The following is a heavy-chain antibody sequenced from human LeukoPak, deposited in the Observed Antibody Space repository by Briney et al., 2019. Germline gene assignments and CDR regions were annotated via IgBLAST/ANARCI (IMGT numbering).Heavy chain of an antibody. CDR1: GFSFSDYY. CDR3: ARDSLEYTTSSAAY. J-gene: IGHJ4*02. CDR2: IKQDGSEK. V-gene: IGHV3-7*01. Sequence: PGGSLRLSCVASGFSFSDYYKTWIRQAPGKGLEWVAIIKQDGSEKYSVDSVKGRFIISRDNAKNSLYLQMNRLRVEDTALYYCARDSLEYTTSSAAYWGQGALVTVSS. D-gene: IGHD6-13*01.